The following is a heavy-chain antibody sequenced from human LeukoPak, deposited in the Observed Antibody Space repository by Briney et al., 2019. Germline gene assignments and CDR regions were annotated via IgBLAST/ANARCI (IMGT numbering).Heavy chain of an antibody. D-gene: IGHD1-20*01. V-gene: IGHV3-15*07. CDR3: STLTSRGLSDS. J-gene: IGHJ4*02. Sequence: GVSLRLSYAASGFTFTNAWMNWVRQAPGKGLEWVGRIKSKADGETIDYAAPVKGRFTFSRDDSKNMLYLQMNSLKSEDTAVYYCSTLTSRGLSDSWGQGTLVTVSS. CDR1: GFTFTNAW. CDR2: IKSKADGETI.